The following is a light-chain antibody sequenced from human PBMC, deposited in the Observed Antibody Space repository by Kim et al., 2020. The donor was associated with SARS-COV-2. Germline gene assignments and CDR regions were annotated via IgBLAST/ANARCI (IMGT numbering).Light chain of an antibody. CDR3: QGWDSSSDHWV. J-gene: IGLJ3*02. V-gene: IGLV3-21*04. Sequence: APGKTARITCGGNNIGSKSVLWYQQKPGQAPVLVIYYDSDRPSGIPERFSGSNSGNTATLTISRVEAGDEADYYCQGWDSSSDHWVFGGGTQLTVL. CDR2: YDS. CDR1: NIGSKS.